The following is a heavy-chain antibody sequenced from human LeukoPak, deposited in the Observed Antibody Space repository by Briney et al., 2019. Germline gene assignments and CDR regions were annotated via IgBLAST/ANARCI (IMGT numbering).Heavy chain of an antibody. J-gene: IGHJ5*02. CDR1: GYTFTSYY. D-gene: IGHD2-21*01. CDR3: ARVGEPLANWFDP. CDR2: INPSGGST. Sequence: ASVKVSCNSSGYTFTSYYMHWVRQAPGQGLEWMGIINPSGGSTSYAQKFQGRVTMTRDTSTSTVYMELSSLRSEDTAVYYCARVGEPLANWFDPWGQGTLVTVSS. V-gene: IGHV1-46*01.